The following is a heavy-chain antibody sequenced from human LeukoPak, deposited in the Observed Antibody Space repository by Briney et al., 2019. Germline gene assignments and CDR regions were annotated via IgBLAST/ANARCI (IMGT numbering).Heavy chain of an antibody. CDR2: ISVSGGST. J-gene: IGHJ4*02. D-gene: IGHD3-22*01. CDR3: AKEGAELYDSSGYEDY. Sequence: PGGSLRLSCAASGFTFSTYAMSWVRQAPGKGLEWVSAISVSGGSTYYTDSVKGRFTISRDNSKNTLYLQMNSLRAEDTAVYYCAKEGAELYDSSGYEDYWGQGTLVTVSS. CDR1: GFTFSTYA. V-gene: IGHV3-23*01.